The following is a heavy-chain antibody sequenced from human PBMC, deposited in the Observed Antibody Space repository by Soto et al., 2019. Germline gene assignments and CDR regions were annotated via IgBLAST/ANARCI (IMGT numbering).Heavy chain of an antibody. CDR1: GFTFSGSA. Sequence: PGGSLRLSCAASGFTFSGSAMHWVRQASGKGLEWVGRIRSKANSYATAYAASVKGRFTISRDDSKNTAYLQMNSLKTEDTAVYSCTSTYYYDSSGYLTYGMEVWGQGTTVTVSS. V-gene: IGHV3-73*01. CDR2: IRSKANSYAT. CDR3: TSTYYYDSSGYLTYGMEV. J-gene: IGHJ6*02. D-gene: IGHD3-22*01.